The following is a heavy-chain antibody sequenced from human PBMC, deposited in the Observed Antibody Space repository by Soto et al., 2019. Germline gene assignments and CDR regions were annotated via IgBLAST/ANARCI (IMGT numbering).Heavy chain of an antibody. CDR2: INPNSGGT. J-gene: IGHJ4*02. V-gene: IGHV1-2*04. D-gene: IGHD4-17*01. Sequence: QVQLVQSGAEVKKPGASVKVSCKASGYTFTGYYMHWVRQAPGQGLEWMGWINPNSGGTNYAQKFQGWVTMTRDTSISRAYMELSRLRYDDTAVYYCARDIHRDDYGDYVGGGPFDYWGQGTLVTVSS. CDR1: GYTFTGYY. CDR3: ARDIHRDDYGDYVGGGPFDY.